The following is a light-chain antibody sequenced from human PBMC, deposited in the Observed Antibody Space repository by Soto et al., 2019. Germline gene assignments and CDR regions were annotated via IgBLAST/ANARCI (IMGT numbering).Light chain of an antibody. CDR2: DVS. J-gene: IGLJ1*01. CDR1: SSDVVVYNY. Sequence: QSALTQPASVSGSPGQSITLSCTGTSSDVVVYNYVSWYQHHPGKAPKLMIFDVSNRPSGVSNRFSGSKSGNTASLTISGLQPEDEADYYCSSYTTSNTRQIVFGTGTKLTVL. CDR3: SSYTTSNTRQIV. V-gene: IGLV2-14*03.